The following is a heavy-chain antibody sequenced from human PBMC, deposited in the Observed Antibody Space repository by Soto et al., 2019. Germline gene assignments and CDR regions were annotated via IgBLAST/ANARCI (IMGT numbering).Heavy chain of an antibody. Sequence: SETLSLTCAVYGGSFSGYYWSWIRQPPGKGLEWIGEINHSGSTNYNPSLKSRVTISVDTSKNQFSLKLSSVTAADTAVYYCARGYMGYYYYGMDVWGQGTTVTVSS. CDR1: GGSFSGYY. J-gene: IGHJ6*02. CDR3: ARGYMGYYYYGMDV. V-gene: IGHV4-34*01. CDR2: INHSGST.